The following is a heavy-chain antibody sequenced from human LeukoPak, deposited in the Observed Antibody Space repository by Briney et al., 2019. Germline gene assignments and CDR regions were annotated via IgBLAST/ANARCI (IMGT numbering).Heavy chain of an antibody. CDR2: ISWNSGSI. D-gene: IGHD3-9*01. CDR3: AKGQYYDILTGLEY. V-gene: IGHV3-9*01. J-gene: IGHJ4*02. Sequence: GGSLRLSWAASGFTFDDYTMHWVRQAPGKGLEWVSGISWNSGSIGYADSVKGRFTISRDNAKNSLYLQMNSLRAEDTALYYCAKGQYYDILTGLEYWGQGTLVTVSS. CDR1: GFTFDDYT.